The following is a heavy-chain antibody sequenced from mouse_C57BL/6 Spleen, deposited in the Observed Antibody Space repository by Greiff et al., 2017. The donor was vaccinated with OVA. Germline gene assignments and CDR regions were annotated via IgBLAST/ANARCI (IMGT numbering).Heavy chain of an antibody. CDR2: IDPSDSYT. J-gene: IGHJ2*01. CDR3: ARYYYGSSYDFDY. D-gene: IGHD1-1*01. V-gene: IGHV1-59*01. CDR1: GYTFTSYW. Sequence: QVQLKQPGAELVRPGTSVKLSCKASGYTFTSYWMHWVKQRPGQGLEWIGVIDPSDSYTNYNQKFKGKATLTVDTSSSTAYMQLSSLTSEDSAVYYCARYYYGSSYDFDYWGQGTTLTVSS.